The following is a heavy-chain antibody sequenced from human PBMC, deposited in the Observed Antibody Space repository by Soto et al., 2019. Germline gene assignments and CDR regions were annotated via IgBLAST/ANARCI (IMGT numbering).Heavy chain of an antibody. J-gene: IGHJ4*02. CDR2: IYSSGTT. Sequence: SETLSLTCSVAGCSISGHDVSWIRLPAGRRLQWVGRIYSSGTTNYNPSLKSRVRMSVDTDRNSFSLRLDSVTAADTAVYYCARNFDIAATGTAFDSWGRGVLVNVSS. D-gene: IGHD6-13*01. V-gene: IGHV4-4*07. CDR3: ARNFDIAATGTAFDS. CDR1: GCSISGHD.